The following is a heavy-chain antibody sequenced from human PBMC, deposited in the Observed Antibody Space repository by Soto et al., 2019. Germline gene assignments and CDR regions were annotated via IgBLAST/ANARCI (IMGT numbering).Heavy chain of an antibody. D-gene: IGHD2-2*01. CDR1: GFSLGTGGRT. CDR2: SL. Sequence: QITLKESGPTLVKPTQTLTLTCTVSGFSLGTGGRTVGWIRQPPGKAPEWLALSLQYSPSLQSRLTFTKDTSKNQVFLTMTNMDPVDTATYYCTLRQDTSRGPIYWGQGILVTVSS. V-gene: IGHV2-5*01. J-gene: IGHJ4*02. CDR3: TLRQDTSRGPIY.